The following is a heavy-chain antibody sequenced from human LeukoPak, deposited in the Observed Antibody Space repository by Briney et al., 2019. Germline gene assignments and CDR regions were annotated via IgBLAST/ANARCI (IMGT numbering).Heavy chain of an antibody. Sequence: SVKVSCKASGGTFSSYAISWVRQAPGQGLEWMGGIIPIFGTANYAQKFQGRVTITADKSTSTAYMELSSLRSEDTAVYYCARAHYYGSGSYYYMDVWGKGTTVTVSS. CDR3: ARAHYYGSGSYYYMDV. D-gene: IGHD3-10*01. J-gene: IGHJ6*03. CDR2: IIPIFGTA. V-gene: IGHV1-69*06. CDR1: GGTFSSYA.